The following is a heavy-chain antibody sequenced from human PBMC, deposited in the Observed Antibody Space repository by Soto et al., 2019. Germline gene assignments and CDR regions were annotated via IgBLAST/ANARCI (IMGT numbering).Heavy chain of an antibody. CDR1: GFTFGEYS. Sequence: PGGSLRLSCAASGFTFGEYSMSWFRQAPGKGLEWVGFIRSKLYGGTTEYAASVKGRFTISRDDSKSIVYLQMNSLETEDTAVYYCTRDKSSRFFEWFFDHWGQGTLVAVSS. D-gene: IGHD3-3*01. CDR2: IRSKLYGGTT. CDR3: TRDKSSRFFEWFFDH. J-gene: IGHJ4*02. V-gene: IGHV3-49*03.